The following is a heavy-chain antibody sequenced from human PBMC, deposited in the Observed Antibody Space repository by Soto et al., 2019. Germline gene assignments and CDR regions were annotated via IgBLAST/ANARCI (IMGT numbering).Heavy chain of an antibody. CDR2: IYHSGRT. Sequence: SDPLSPTFGSSVGSSRSRNWCIWVRQPPGKGLEWIGEIYHSGRTNYNPSLRSRVTISVDKSKNQFSLKLSSVTAADTAVYYCARLPIAVAPIDYWGQGTLVT. CDR1: VGSSRSRNW. V-gene: IGHV4-4*02. CDR3: ARLPIAVAPIDY. J-gene: IGHJ4*02. D-gene: IGHD6-19*01.